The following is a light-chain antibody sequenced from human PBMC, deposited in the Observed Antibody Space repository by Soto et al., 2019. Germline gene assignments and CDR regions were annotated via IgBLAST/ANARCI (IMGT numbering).Light chain of an antibody. J-gene: IGKJ2*01. V-gene: IGKV1-39*01. CDR1: QGISNY. CDR3: QQTYNTPYT. CDR2: AAS. Sequence: DIQMTQSPSSLSASVGDRVTLACRASQGISNYLNWYQQKPGKAPKLLMYAASNLQSGVPSRFSGSGSGTYFTLTISSLQPEDSATYSCQQTYNTPYTFGQGTKLEIK.